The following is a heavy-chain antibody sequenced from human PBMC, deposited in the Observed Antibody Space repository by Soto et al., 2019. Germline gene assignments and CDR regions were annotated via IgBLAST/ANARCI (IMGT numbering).Heavy chain of an antibody. J-gene: IGHJ5*02. CDR1: GYTFTSYA. Sequence: VSVKVSCKASGYTFTSYAMHWVRQAPGQRLEWMGWINAGNGNTKYSQKFQGRVTITRDTSASTAYMELSSLRSEDTAVYYCARRRYYDFYWFDPWGQGTLVTVSS. CDR3: ARRRYYDFYWFDP. V-gene: IGHV1-3*01. D-gene: IGHD3-3*01. CDR2: INAGNGNT.